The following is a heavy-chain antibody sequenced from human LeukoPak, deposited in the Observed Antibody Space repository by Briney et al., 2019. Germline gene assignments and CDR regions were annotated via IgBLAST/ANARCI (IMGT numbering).Heavy chain of an antibody. CDR1: GGSFSGYY. D-gene: IGHD3-10*01. V-gene: IGHV4-34*01. J-gene: IGHJ5*02. CDR2: INHSGST. Sequence: SETLSLTCAVYGGSFSGYYWSWIRQPPGKGLEWVGEINHSGSTNYNPSLKSRVTISVDTSKNQFSLKLSSVTAADTVVYYCARLRITMVRGVIDGFDPWGQGTLVTVSS. CDR3: ARLRITMVRGVIDGFDP.